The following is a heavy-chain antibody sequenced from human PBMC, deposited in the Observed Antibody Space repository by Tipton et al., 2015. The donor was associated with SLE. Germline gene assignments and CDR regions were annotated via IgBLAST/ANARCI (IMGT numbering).Heavy chain of an antibody. CDR2: INHSGGT. D-gene: IGHD6-19*01. CDR1: GGSFSGYY. J-gene: IGHJ3*02. Sequence: TLSLTCAVYGGSFSGYYWSWIRQPPGKGLEWIGEINHSGGTNYNPSLKSRVTISVDTSKNQFSLKLSSVTAADTAVYYCAREEGQWDAFDIWGQGTMVTVSS. CDR3: AREEGQWDAFDI. V-gene: IGHV4-34*01.